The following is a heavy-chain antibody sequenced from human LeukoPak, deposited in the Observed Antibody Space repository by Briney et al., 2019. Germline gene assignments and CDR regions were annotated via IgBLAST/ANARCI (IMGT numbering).Heavy chain of an antibody. Sequence: PSQTLSLTCTVSGGSISSGSYYWSWIRQPAGQGLEYIGRMYTSGSTNYNPSLKSRVTISVDTSKNQFSLKLSSMTAADTAVYYCARENDYGDFCDCWGQGSLVTVSS. D-gene: IGHD4-17*01. V-gene: IGHV4-61*02. CDR3: ARENDYGDFCDC. CDR1: GGSISSGSYY. J-gene: IGHJ4*02. CDR2: MYTSGST.